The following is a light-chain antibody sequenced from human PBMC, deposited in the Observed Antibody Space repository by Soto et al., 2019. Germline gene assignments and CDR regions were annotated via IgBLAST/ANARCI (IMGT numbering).Light chain of an antibody. J-gene: IGKJ1*01. CDR3: QQYNSYPWT. CDR1: QSITTW. CDR2: KAS. Sequence: DTQMTQSPSTLSASMGDRVTITCRASQSITTWLAWYQQKPGKAPKLLIFKASSLQTGVPSRFSGSGSGTEFTLTISSLQPDDSATYYCQQYNSYPWTFGQGTKVEIK. V-gene: IGKV1-5*03.